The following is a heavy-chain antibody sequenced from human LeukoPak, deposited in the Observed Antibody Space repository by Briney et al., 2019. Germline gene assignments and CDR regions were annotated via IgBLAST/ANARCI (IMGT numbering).Heavy chain of an antibody. J-gene: IGHJ4*02. CDR1: GDSISGFY. CDR3: ARGVVAAPQTVDY. Sequence: SGTLSLTCTVSGDSISGFYWSWIRQPPGKGLEWIGYIYYSGSTNYNPSLKSRVTISVDTSKNQFSLKLNSVSAADTAVYYCARGVVAAPQTVDYWGQGTLVTVSS. CDR2: IYYSGST. V-gene: IGHV4-59*01. D-gene: IGHD2-15*01.